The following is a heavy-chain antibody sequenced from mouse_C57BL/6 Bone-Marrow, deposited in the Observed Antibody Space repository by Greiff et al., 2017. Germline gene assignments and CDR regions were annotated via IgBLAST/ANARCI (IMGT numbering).Heavy chain of an antibody. CDR1: GYTFTSYW. J-gene: IGHJ4*01. CDR2: IDPSDSYT. CDR3: AREGYYARDY. Sequence: VQLQQPGAELVMPGASVKLSCKASGYTFTSYWMHWVKQRPGQGLEWIGEIDPSDSYTNYNQKFKGKSTLTVDKSSSTAYMQLSSLTSEDSAVYYCAREGYYARDYWGQGTSVTVSS. V-gene: IGHV1-69*01.